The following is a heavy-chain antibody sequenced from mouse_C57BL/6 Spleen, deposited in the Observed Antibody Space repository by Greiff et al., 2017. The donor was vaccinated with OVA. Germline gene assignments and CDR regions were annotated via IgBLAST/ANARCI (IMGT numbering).Heavy chain of an antibody. V-gene: IGHV1-63*01. Sequence: QVQLQQSGAELVRPGTSVKMSCKASGYTFTNYWIGWAKQRPGHGLEWIGDIYPGGGYTNYNEKFKGKATLTADKSSSTAYMQFSSLTSEDSAIYYCARGVTYGSSSDYFDYWGQGTTLTVSS. CDR2: IYPGGGYT. D-gene: IGHD1-1*01. CDR1: GYTFTNYW. J-gene: IGHJ2*01. CDR3: ARGVTYGSSSDYFDY.